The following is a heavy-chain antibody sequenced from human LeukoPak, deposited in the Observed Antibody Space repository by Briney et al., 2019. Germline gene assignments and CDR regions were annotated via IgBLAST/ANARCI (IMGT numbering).Heavy chain of an antibody. J-gene: IGHJ3*02. V-gene: IGHV1-2*02. CDR1: GYTFSAYH. CDR3: VRDETRSSDNAFDI. D-gene: IGHD3-16*02. CDR2: MNPKNGDT. Sequence: ASVKVSCKTYGYTFSAYHIHWVRQAPGQGLEWMGWMNPKNGDTNYAQRFQGRVTMTGDTSSNTAYMDFNRLTFGDTAVYYCVRDETRSSDNAFDIWGQGTLVTVSS.